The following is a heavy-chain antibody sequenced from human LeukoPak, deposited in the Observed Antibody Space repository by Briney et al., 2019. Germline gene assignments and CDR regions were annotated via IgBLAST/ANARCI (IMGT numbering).Heavy chain of an antibody. J-gene: IGHJ4*02. V-gene: IGHV3-74*03. CDR3: ARGGGIYGLWDY. CDR1: GFTFSSYW. CDR2: IYSDGSSY. Sequence: PGGSLRLSCAASGFTFSSYWKHWVRQAPGKGLVWVSRIYSDGSSYTADSVKGRFTISRDNAKDTLYLQMNSLRVEDTAVYYCARGGGIYGLWDYWGQGTLVTVSS. D-gene: IGHD1-26*01.